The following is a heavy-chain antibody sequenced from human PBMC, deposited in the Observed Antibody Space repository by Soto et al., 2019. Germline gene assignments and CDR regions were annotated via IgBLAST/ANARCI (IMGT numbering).Heavy chain of an antibody. CDR3: AKVEADIVVVPAAIEGAFDI. J-gene: IGHJ3*02. Sequence: PGGSLRLSCAASGFTFSSYAMSWVRQAPGKGLEWVSAISGSGGSTYYADSVKGRFTISRDNSKNTLYLQMNSLRAEDTAVYYCAKVEADIVVVPAAIEGAFDIWGQGTMVTVSS. CDR2: ISGSGGST. CDR1: GFTFSSYA. V-gene: IGHV3-23*01. D-gene: IGHD2-2*01.